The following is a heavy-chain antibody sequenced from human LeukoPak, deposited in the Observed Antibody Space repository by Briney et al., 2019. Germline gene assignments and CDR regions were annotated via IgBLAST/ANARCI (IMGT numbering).Heavy chain of an antibody. Sequence: ASVKVSCKASGYTFANNYLHWVRQAPGQGLEWMGMIYPRDGSTSYAQNFQGRVTVTRDTSTTTVHMELRGLRSEDTAVYYCARDQEGFDYWGQGTVATVSS. CDR1: GYTFANNY. CDR3: ARDQEGFDY. V-gene: IGHV1-46*01. J-gene: IGHJ4*02. CDR2: IYPRDGST.